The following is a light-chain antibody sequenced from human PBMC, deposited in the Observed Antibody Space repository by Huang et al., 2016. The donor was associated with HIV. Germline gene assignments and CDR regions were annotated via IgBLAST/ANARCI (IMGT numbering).Light chain of an antibody. CDR3: QQLDSYPVT. CDR1: QGISHY. CDR2: AAS. Sequence: IQLTQSPSSLSAPVGDRVTITCRASQGISHYLAWYQQQPGKAPKLLIYAASTLYTGVPSRFSDSGSGTDFTLTISSLQPEDFATYYCQQLDSYPVTFGGGTKVDIK. V-gene: IGKV1-9*01. J-gene: IGKJ4*01.